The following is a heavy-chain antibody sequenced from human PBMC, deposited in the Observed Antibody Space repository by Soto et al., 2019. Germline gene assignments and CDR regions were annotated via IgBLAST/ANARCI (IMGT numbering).Heavy chain of an antibody. CDR2: ISAYNGNT. Sequence: ASVKVSCKASGYTFTSYGISWVRQAPGQGLEWMGWISAYNGNTSYAQKLQGRVTMTTDTSTSTAYMELRSLRSDDTAVYYCARDQGTGTPPNYSYYMDVWGKGTTVTVSS. D-gene: IGHD1-1*01. V-gene: IGHV1-18*01. CDR3: ARDQGTGTPPNYSYYMDV. CDR1: GYTFTSYG. J-gene: IGHJ6*03.